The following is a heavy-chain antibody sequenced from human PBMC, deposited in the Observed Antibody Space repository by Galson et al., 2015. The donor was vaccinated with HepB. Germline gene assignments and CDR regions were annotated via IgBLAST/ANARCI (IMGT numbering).Heavy chain of an antibody. Sequence: SVKVSCKASGYTFTGYFMHWVRQAPGQGLEWMGWINLNSGGTKYAQKFQGRVTITRDTSASTAYMELSSLRSEDTAVYYCARGFWETAMEEYYFDYWGQGTLVTVSS. CDR2: INLNSGGT. CDR1: GYTFTGYF. D-gene: IGHD5-18*01. CDR3: ARGFWETAMEEYYFDY. J-gene: IGHJ4*02. V-gene: IGHV1-2*02.